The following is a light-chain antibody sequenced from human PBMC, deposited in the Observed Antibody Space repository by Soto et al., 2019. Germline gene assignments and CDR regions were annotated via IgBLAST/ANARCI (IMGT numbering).Light chain of an antibody. CDR2: DNN. V-gene: IGLV1-40*01. J-gene: IGLJ3*02. Sequence: QSVLTQPPSVSGAPGQRVTISCTGSNSNFGAGYDVHWYQLLPGTAPKLLIYDNNNRPSGVPDRFSGSKSGTSASLAITGLQAEDEADYYCQSYDSSLSAWVFGGGTKVTVL. CDR1: NSNFGAGYD. CDR3: QSYDSSLSAWV.